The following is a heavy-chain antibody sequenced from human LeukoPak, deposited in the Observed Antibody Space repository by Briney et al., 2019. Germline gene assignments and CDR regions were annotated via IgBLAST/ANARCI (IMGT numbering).Heavy chain of an antibody. Sequence: PGESLKISCKGSGYSFTSYWIGWVRQMPGKGLEWMGIIYPGDSDTRYSPSFQGQVTISADKSISTAYLQWSSLKASDTAMYYCARRPTVVTTRGYFDYWGQGTLDTVSS. J-gene: IGHJ4*02. CDR3: ARRPTVVTTRGYFDY. CDR2: IYPGDSDT. CDR1: GYSFTSYW. D-gene: IGHD4-23*01. V-gene: IGHV5-51*01.